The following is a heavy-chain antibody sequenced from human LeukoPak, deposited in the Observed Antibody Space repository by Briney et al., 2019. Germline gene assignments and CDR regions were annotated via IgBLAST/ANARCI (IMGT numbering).Heavy chain of an antibody. D-gene: IGHD4-23*01. CDR2: IYSDDTT. CDR3: AGLNGYGGHSY. V-gene: IGHV3-53*04. CDR1: GFTVSSIY. Sequence: GGSLRLSCAASGFTVSSIYMSWVRQAPGKGLEWVSLIYSDDTTHYADSVKGRFTISRHNSKNTVYLQMNSLRADDTAVYYCAGLNGYGGHSYWGQGTLVTVSS. J-gene: IGHJ4*02.